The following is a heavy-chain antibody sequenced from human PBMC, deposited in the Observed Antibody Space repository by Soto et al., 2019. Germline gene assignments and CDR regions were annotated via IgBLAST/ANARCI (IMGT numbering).Heavy chain of an antibody. J-gene: IGHJ6*02. CDR1: GFTFSSYG. CDR2: ISYDGSNK. CDR3: AKDRATMIVGIYYYYGMDV. D-gene: IGHD3-22*01. Sequence: QVQLVESGGGVVQPGRSLRLSCAASGFTFSSYGMHWVRQAPGKGLEWVAVISYDGSNKYYADSVKGRFTISRDNSKNTLYLQMNSQRAEDTAVYYCAKDRATMIVGIYYYYGMDVWGQGTTVTVSS. V-gene: IGHV3-30*18.